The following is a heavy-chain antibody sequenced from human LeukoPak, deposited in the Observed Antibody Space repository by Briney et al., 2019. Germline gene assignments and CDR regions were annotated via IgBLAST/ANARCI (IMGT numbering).Heavy chain of an antibody. CDR1: GGSISSYY. CDR3: ARDQREGGYYYFDY. CDR2: IYYSGST. V-gene: IGHV4-59*01. Sequence: PSETLSLTCTVSGGSISSYYWSWIRQPPGKGLEWIGYIYYSGSTNYNPSLKSRVTISVDTSKNQFSLKLSSVTAADTAVYYCARDQREGGYYYFDYWGQGTLVTVSS. D-gene: IGHD3-22*01. J-gene: IGHJ4*02.